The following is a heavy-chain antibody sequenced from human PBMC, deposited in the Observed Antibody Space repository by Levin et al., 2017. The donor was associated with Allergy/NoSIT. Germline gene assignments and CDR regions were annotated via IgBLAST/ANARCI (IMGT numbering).Heavy chain of an antibody. CDR3: AKDGRQWLVHGGFDY. CDR2: ISYDGSNK. Sequence: PGESLKISCAASGFTFSSYGMHWVRQAPGKGLEWVAVISYDGSNKYYADSVKGRFTISRDNSKNTLYLQMNSLRAEDTAVYYCAKDGRQWLVHGGFDYWGQGTLVTVSS. D-gene: IGHD6-19*01. V-gene: IGHV3-30*18. CDR1: GFTFSSYG. J-gene: IGHJ4*02.